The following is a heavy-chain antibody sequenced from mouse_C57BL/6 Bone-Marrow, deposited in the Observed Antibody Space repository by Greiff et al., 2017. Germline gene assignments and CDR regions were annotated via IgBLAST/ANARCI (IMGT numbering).Heavy chain of an antibody. CDR2: INSGSGGT. J-gene: IGHJ1*03. CDR3: ARWRGYGDWYSSV. Sequence: QVQLQQSGAELVWPGTSEMVSRKASGYAFSHYLIEWLKQRPGLGLEWIGVINSGSGGTNYNEKFMGKATLTADKSPSTAYMEHSSLTSEDSSGYFWARWRGYGDWYSSVWGTRTTV. D-gene: IGHD2-2*01. V-gene: IGHV1-54*01. CDR1: GYAFSHYL.